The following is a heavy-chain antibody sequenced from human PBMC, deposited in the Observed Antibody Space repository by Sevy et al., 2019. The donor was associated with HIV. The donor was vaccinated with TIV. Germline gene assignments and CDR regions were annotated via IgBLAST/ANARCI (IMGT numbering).Heavy chain of an antibody. V-gene: IGHV5-51*01. J-gene: IGHJ4*02. Sequence: GEFLKISCKGSGYSFANYWIGWVRQMPGKGLEWMGIIHPGDSDTRYSLSFQGQVTMSADKSISTAYLQWNSLKASDTAMYYCATFAYGDYVGYFDFWGQGSLVTVSS. D-gene: IGHD4-17*01. CDR2: IHPGDSDT. CDR3: ATFAYGDYVGYFDF. CDR1: GYSFANYW.